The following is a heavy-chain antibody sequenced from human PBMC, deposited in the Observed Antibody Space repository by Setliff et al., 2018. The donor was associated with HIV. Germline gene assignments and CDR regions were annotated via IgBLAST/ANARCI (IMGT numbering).Heavy chain of an antibody. CDR1: GYSFSNHW. CDR2: IYPQDSDT. Sequence: GESLKISCTGSGYSFSNHWIGWVRQMPGRGLEWVGIIYPQDSDTRYSPSFEGHVTISADTSRYTAYLQWSALKASDTAMYYRARHTIDISLLVVQDPGPFDVWGRGTLVTVSS. V-gene: IGHV5-51*01. CDR3: ARHTIDISLLVVQDPGPFDV. D-gene: IGHD3-10*01. J-gene: IGHJ3*01.